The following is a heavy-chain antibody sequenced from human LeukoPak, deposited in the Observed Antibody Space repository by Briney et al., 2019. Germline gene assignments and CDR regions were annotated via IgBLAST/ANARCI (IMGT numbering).Heavy chain of an antibody. CDR1: GFTFSTYA. J-gene: IGHJ4*02. CDR3: AKEDGMSCYTVNDY. CDR2: INGGGDAT. D-gene: IGHD2-2*02. Sequence: GGSLRLSCAASGFTFSTYAMSWVRQAPGKGLEWVSAINGGGDATYYADSVKGRFTISRDSSKNTLYLQMTDLRADDTAIYYCAKEDGMSCYTVNDYWGQGTLVTVSS. V-gene: IGHV3-23*01.